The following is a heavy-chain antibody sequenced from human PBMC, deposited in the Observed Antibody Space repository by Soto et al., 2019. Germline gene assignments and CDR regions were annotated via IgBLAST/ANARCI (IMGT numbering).Heavy chain of an antibody. CDR1: GFTFSSYA. D-gene: IGHD6-13*01. J-gene: IGHJ4*02. Sequence: EVQLLESGGGLVQPGGSLRLSCAASGFTFSSYAMSWVRQAPGQGLEWVSAISGSGGSTYYADSVKGRFTISRDNSKNTLYLQMNSLRAEDTAVYYCAKDRGAAAGTFDDYYFDYWGQGTLVTVSS. CDR2: ISGSGGST. CDR3: AKDRGAAAGTFDDYYFDY. V-gene: IGHV3-23*01.